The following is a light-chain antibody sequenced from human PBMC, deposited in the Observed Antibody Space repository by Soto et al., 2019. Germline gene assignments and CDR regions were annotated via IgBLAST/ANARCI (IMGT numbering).Light chain of an antibody. CDR2: AAS. Sequence: DIQMTQSPSSLSAYVGDRVTITCRASQGISTYLNCYQQKPGKAPKLLIYAASSLQSGVPSRFSGSGFGTDFTLTISSLQPEDFATYYCQQADTFPITFGQGTRLEIK. V-gene: IGKV1-39*01. CDR3: QQADTFPIT. CDR1: QGISTY. J-gene: IGKJ5*01.